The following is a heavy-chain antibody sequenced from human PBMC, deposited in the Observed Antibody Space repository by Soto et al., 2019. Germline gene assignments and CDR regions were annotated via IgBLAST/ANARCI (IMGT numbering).Heavy chain of an antibody. V-gene: IGHV3-11*05. D-gene: IGHD3-22*01. CDR3: ARSPPYYYDSSGSNKYFQH. Sequence: QVQLVESGGGLVKPGGSLRLSCAASGFTFSDYYMSWIRQAPGKGLEWVSYISSSSSYTNYADSVKGRFTISRDNAKNSLYLQMNSLRAEDTAVYYCARSPPYYYDSSGSNKYFQHWGQGTLVTVSS. CDR1: GFTFSDYY. CDR2: ISSSSSYT. J-gene: IGHJ1*01.